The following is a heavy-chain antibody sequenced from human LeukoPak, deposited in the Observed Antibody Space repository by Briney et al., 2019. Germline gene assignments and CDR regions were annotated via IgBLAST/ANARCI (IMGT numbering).Heavy chain of an antibody. V-gene: IGHV3-48*02. CDR3: AREARKQWLDPYYFDY. Sequence: GGSLRLSCAASGFTFSSYRMNWVRQAPGKGLEWVSYISSSTSSRTIYYADSAKGRFTISRDNAKNSLYLQMNSLRDEDTAVYYCAREARKQWLDPYYFDYWGQGTLVTVSS. J-gene: IGHJ4*02. CDR1: GFTFSSYR. CDR2: ISSSTSSRTI. D-gene: IGHD6-19*01.